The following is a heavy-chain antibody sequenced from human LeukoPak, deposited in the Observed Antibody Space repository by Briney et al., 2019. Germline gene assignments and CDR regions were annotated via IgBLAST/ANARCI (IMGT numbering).Heavy chain of an antibody. Sequence: GGSLRLSCAASGFTFGSFAMHWVRQAPGKGLEWVAVISYDGSNTYYADSVKGRFTISRDNFKNTLYLQMNSLRGDDTAVYYCARDPDSSGYYVFDHWGQGTLVTVSS. V-gene: IGHV3-30*04. J-gene: IGHJ4*02. CDR1: GFTFGSFA. D-gene: IGHD3-22*01. CDR3: ARDPDSSGYYVFDH. CDR2: ISYDGSNT.